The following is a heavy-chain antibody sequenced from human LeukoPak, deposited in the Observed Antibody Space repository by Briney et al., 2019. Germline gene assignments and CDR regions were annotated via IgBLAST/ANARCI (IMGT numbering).Heavy chain of an antibody. CDR2: IRYDGSNK. J-gene: IGHJ3*01. CDR1: GFTFSSYG. V-gene: IGHV3-30*02. Sequence: GGSLRLSCAASGFTFSSYGMHWVRQAPGKGLEWVAFIRYDGSNKYYADSVKGRFTISRDNLKNTVYLQMNRLSTEDTAVYYCAIEISRLVIHAFDLWGQGTMVTVSS. D-gene: IGHD3-9*01. CDR3: AIEISRLVIHAFDL.